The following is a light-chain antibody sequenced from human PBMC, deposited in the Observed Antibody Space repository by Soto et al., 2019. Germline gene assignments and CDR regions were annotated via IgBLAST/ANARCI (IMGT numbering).Light chain of an antibody. V-gene: IGKV1-5*03. CDR2: KAS. CDR1: QSISSW. J-gene: IGKJ1*01. Sequence: DIQMTQSPSILSASVGDRVTITCRASQSISSWLAWYQQKPGKAPKLLIYKASSLESGVPSRFSGSGSGTEFTLTISSLQPYDFATYYCQQYNSYPWTFGQGTKVEIK. CDR3: QQYNSYPWT.